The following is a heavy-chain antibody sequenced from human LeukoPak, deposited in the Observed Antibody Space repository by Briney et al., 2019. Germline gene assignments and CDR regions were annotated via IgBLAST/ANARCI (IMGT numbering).Heavy chain of an antibody. V-gene: IGHV1-3*01. CDR2: INSGNGKT. Sequence: ASVKVSCKASGYPFSRHAIHWVRQAPGQRLEWMGWINSGNGKTRYSQKSQGRVTITRDTSASTAYMELTSLTAEDTAVYYCARDRGRILWFGEFDYWGQGTLVSVSS. CDR3: ARDRGRILWFGEFDY. CDR1: GYPFSRHA. D-gene: IGHD3-10*01. J-gene: IGHJ4*02.